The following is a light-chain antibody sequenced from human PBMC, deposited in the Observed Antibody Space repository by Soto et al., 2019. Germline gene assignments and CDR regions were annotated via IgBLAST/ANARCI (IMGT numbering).Light chain of an antibody. V-gene: IGLV3-21*04. Sequence: SYELTQPPSVSVAPGKTARLTCGGNNIGSKSVHWYQQKPGQAPVLVIYYDSDRPSGSPERFSGSNSGNTATLTISRVEAGDEADYYCQVWDSSSDHPVFGGGTKLTVL. CDR2: YDS. CDR3: QVWDSSSDHPV. J-gene: IGLJ2*01. CDR1: NIGSKS.